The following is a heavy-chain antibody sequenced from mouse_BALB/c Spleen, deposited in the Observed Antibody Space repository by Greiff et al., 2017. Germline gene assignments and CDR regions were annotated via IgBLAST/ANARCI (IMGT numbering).Heavy chain of an antibody. CDR2: IYPGDGDT. CDR3: AKDDYDSYYAMDY. D-gene: IGHD2-4*01. CDR1: GYAFSSYW. J-gene: IGHJ4*01. Sequence: VQLQQSGAELVRPGSSVKISCKASGYAFSSYWMNWVKQRPGQGLEWIGQIYPGDGDTNYNGKFKGKATLTADKSSSTAYMQLSSLTSEDSAVYFCAKDDYDSYYAMDYWGQGTSVTVSS. V-gene: IGHV1-80*01.